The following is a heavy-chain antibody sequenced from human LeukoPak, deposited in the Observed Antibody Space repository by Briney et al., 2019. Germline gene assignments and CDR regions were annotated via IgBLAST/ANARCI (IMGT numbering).Heavy chain of an antibody. CDR2: ISSSSSYI. CDR3: AREIVGAIKSYFDY. Sequence: GGSLRLSCAASGFAFNTYSMNWVRQAPGKGLEWVSSISSSSSYIYYADLVKGRFTISRDNAENSLYLQMNSLRAEDTAVYYCAREIVGAIKSYFDYWGQGTLVTASS. V-gene: IGHV3-21*01. D-gene: IGHD1-26*01. J-gene: IGHJ4*02. CDR1: GFAFNTYS.